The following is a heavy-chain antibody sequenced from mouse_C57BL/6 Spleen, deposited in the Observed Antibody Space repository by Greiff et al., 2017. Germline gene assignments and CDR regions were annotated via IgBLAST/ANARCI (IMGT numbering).Heavy chain of an antibody. Sequence: EVKLMESGPELVKPGASVKISCKASGYSFTDYNMNWVKQSNGKSLEWIGVINPNYGTTSYNQKFKGKATLTVDQSSSTAYMQLNSLTSEDSAVYYCARLRDPITTVVATEAMDYWGQGTSVTVSS. CDR1: GYSFTDYN. V-gene: IGHV1-39*01. CDR2: INPNYGTT. CDR3: ARLRDPITTVVATEAMDY. D-gene: IGHD1-1*01. J-gene: IGHJ4*01.